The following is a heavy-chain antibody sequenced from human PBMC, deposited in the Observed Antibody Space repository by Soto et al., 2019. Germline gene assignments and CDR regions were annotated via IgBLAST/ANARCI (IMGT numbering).Heavy chain of an antibody. D-gene: IGHD3-3*01. CDR1: GGSFSNYY. J-gene: IGHJ6*02. CDR2: INHSGST. V-gene: IGHV4-34*01. CDR3: ARGRVLYHHYFGIDV. Sequence: QVQLQQWGAGLLKPSETLSLTCGVYGGSFSNYYWSWIRQPPGKGLEWIGEINHSGSTNYTPSLESRVSISVDTSKRQFSLKLYSVTAADTAVYYCARGRVLYHHYFGIDVWDQGTTVTVSS.